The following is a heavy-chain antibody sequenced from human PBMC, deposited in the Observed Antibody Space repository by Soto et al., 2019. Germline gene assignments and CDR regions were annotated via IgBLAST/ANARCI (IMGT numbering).Heavy chain of an antibody. D-gene: IGHD3-16*01. V-gene: IGHV4-59*08. CDR1: GGSLETYY. Sequence: QVQLQETGPRLVKPWETLSLTCSVSGGSLETYYWSWLRQFPGKNLEWIAYIHESGVTDYNPSLAXRVXXSXDTSQDQFSLTVFSLTAADTALYYCARHSRTGDYDFWGRGIHVTVSS. CDR2: IHESGVT. CDR3: ARHSRTGDYDF. J-gene: IGHJ1*01.